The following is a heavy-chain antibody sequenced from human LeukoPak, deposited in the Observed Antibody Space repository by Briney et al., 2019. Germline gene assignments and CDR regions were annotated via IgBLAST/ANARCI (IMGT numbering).Heavy chain of an antibody. D-gene: IGHD5/OR15-5a*01. V-gene: IGHV3-66*01. J-gene: IGHJ6*03. CDR2: LYSGGST. CDR3: ERGQSSWRDCYYMDV. Sequence: AGSLSFSCAASDFTDSCNYRRGRPQARGEVVKGGIILYSGGSTYYADSLKGRVTISGDNSKNTLYLQMSSMRAEDTAVYYCERGQSSWRDCYYMDVWGQGTLVTISS. CDR1: DFTDSCNY.